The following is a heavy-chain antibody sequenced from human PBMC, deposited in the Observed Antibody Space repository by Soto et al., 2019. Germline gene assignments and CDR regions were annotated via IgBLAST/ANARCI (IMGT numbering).Heavy chain of an antibody. Sequence: GGSLRLSCAGSGFKFSNYAMSWVRQAPGKGLEWVSLISATGGGTYYADSVKGRFTISRDNSHNTLYLQVHSLTAEDTAVYYCAKDRRAGGNSAFYFDFWGQGAQVTVS. D-gene: IGHD3-16*01. V-gene: IGHV3-23*01. CDR1: GFKFSNYA. J-gene: IGHJ4*02. CDR2: ISATGGGT. CDR3: AKDRRAGGNSAFYFDF.